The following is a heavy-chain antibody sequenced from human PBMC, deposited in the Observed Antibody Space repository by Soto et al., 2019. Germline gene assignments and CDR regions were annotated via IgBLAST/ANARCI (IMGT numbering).Heavy chain of an antibody. CDR3: VRDGTKTLRDWFDP. CDR2: IYATGTT. Sequence: QVQLQESGPGLVKPSETLSLTCTVSGASISGYYWSWIRKSAGKGLEWIGRIYATGTTDYNPSLKSRVMMSVDTSKKQFPLRVRSVTAADTAVYYCVRDGTKTLRDWFDPWGQGISVTVSS. D-gene: IGHD1-1*01. V-gene: IGHV4-4*07. CDR1: GASISGYY. J-gene: IGHJ5*02.